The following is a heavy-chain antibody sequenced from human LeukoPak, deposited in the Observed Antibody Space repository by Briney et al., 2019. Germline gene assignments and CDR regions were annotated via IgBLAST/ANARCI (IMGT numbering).Heavy chain of an antibody. CDR3: ARVDYSSSWYYFDY. CDR1: GFTFSKYN. CDR2: ITSSSSNI. Sequence: GGSLRLSCAASGFTFSKYNMNWVRQAPGKGLEWVSSITSSSSNIYYADSVKGRFTFSRDNAKNSLYLQMNSLRAEDTAVYYCARVDYSSSWYYFDYWGQGALVTVSS. V-gene: IGHV3-21*01. D-gene: IGHD6-13*01. J-gene: IGHJ4*02.